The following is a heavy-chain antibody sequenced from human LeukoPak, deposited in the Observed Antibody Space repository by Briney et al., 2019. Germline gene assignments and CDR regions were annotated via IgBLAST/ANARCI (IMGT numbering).Heavy chain of an antibody. CDR1: GFXFSSYG. V-gene: IGHV3-33*01. Sequence: GRSLRLSCAASGFXFSSYGMHWVRQAPGKGLEWVAVIWYDGSNKYYADSVKGRFTISRDNSKNTLYLQMNSLRAEDTAVYYCASGLEWELPRYLVGDAFDIWGQGTMVTVS. CDR3: ASGLEWELPRYLVGDAFDI. D-gene: IGHD1-26*01. CDR2: IWYDGSNK. J-gene: IGHJ3*02.